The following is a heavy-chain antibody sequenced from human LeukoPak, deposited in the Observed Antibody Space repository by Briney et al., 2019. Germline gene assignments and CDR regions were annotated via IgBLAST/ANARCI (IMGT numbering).Heavy chain of an antibody. J-gene: IGHJ6*03. CDR3: AKNGDRGAYCSGGTCYPYYYYYMDV. CDR2: ISGSDYST. D-gene: IGHD2-15*01. V-gene: IGHV3-23*01. Sequence: GGSLRLSCAASGFTFSSYEMNWVRQAPGKGLEWVSSISGSDYSTSYADSVKGRFTISRDNSKNTLYLQMNSLRAEDTAIYYCAKNGDRGAYCSGGTCYPYYYYYMDVWGKGTTVTISS. CDR1: GFTFSSYE.